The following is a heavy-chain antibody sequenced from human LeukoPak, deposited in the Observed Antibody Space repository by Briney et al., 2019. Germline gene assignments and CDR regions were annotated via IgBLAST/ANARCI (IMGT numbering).Heavy chain of an antibody. D-gene: IGHD6-6*01. Sequence: SVKVSCKASGGTFSSYAISWVRQAPGQGLEWMGGIIPIFGTANYAQKFQGRVTITADESTSTAYMELSSLRSEDTAVYYCARIGLQQLVPRSYYYTDVWGKGTTVTVSS. J-gene: IGHJ6*03. CDR1: GGTFSSYA. V-gene: IGHV1-69*01. CDR3: ARIGLQQLVPRSYYYTDV. CDR2: IIPIFGTA.